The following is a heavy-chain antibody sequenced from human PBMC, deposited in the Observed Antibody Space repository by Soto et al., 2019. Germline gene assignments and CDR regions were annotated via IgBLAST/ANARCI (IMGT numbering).Heavy chain of an antibody. CDR2: ISSGGGTL. V-gene: IGHV3-48*02. Sequence: LRLSCGASGFTLSNYNMNWVRQAPGKGLEWISYISSGGGTLYYADSVKGRFTISRDNAKNSLNLQMNSLRDEDTAVYYCARSGSYRLDYWGQGTLVTVSS. D-gene: IGHD1-26*01. CDR1: GFTLSNYN. J-gene: IGHJ4*02. CDR3: ARSGSYRLDY.